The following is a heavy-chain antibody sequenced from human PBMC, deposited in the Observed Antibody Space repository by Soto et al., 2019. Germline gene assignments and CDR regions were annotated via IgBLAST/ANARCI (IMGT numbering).Heavy chain of an antibody. CDR3: AREPRYCRGGSCSITGDAYDI. CDR1: GFIVSDTY. J-gene: IGHJ3*02. Sequence: PGGSLRLSCTASGFIVSDTYVNWVRQAPGKGVEWVSVISNRGDTHYADSVRGRLSLSRDISDNTLHLQMNNLRVEDTAVYYCAREPRYCRGGSCSITGDAYDIWGQGTMVTVS. D-gene: IGHD2-15*01. V-gene: IGHV3-66*01. CDR2: ISNRGDT.